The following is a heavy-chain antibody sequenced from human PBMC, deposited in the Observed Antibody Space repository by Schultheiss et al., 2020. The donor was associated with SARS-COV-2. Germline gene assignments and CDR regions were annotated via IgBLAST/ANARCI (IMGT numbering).Heavy chain of an antibody. Sequence: GGSLRLSCAASGFTFSSYAMHWVRQAPGKGLEYVSAISSNGGSTYYANSVKGRFTISRDNSKNTLYLQMGSLIAEDMAVYYCATSYYDFWSGYRDYWGQGTLVTVSS. V-gene: IGHV3-64*01. J-gene: IGHJ4*02. CDR3: ATSYYDFWSGYRDY. CDR2: ISSNGGST. D-gene: IGHD3-3*01. CDR1: GFTFSSYA.